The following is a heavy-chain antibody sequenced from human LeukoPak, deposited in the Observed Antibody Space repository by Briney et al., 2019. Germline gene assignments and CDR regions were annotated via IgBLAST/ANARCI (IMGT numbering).Heavy chain of an antibody. CDR1: GFTFSTYW. CDR3: ARVRTTGSYYGMDV. J-gene: IGHJ6*02. Sequence: GGSLRLSCAASGFTFSTYWMSWVRQAPGKGLEWVANIKEDESEKYYVDSVKGRFTISRDNAQNSLNLQMNSLRLEDTAMYYCARVRTTGSYYGMDVWGQGTTVTVSS. V-gene: IGHV3-7*01. D-gene: IGHD3-10*01. CDR2: IKEDESEK.